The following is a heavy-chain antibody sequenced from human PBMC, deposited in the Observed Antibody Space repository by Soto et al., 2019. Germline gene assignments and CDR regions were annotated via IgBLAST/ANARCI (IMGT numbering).Heavy chain of an antibody. CDR1: GGSISSSSYY. CDR3: ARHVAFYDILTGYYRSYYFDY. Sequence: PSETLSLTCTVSGGSISSSSYYWGWIRQPPGKGLEGIGSIYYSGSTYYNPSLKSRVTISVDTSKNQFSLKLSSVTAADTAVYYCARHVAFYDILTGYYRSYYFDYWGQGTLVTVSS. V-gene: IGHV4-39*01. CDR2: IYYSGST. D-gene: IGHD3-9*01. J-gene: IGHJ4*02.